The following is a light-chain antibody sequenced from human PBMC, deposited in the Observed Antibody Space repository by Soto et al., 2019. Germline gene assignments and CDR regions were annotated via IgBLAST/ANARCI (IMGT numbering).Light chain of an antibody. V-gene: IGLV1-44*01. CDR2: SNN. CDR3: AAWDDSLNGVI. J-gene: IGLJ2*01. CDR1: SSNIGGNT. Sequence: QSVLTQSPSASGTPGQRVLISCSGSSSNIGGNTVNWYQQLPGSAPNLLIFSNNQRPSGVPDRISGSKSGSSASLAISGLQSEDEAAYYCAAWDDSLNGVIFGGGTKLTVL.